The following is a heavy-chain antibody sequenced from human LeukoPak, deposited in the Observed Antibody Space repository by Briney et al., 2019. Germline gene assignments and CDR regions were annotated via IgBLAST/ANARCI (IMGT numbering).Heavy chain of an antibody. CDR2: IYYSGST. CDR3: ARRGDTYYDFWSGYYTGGPIDY. D-gene: IGHD3-3*01. CDR1: GGPISSSSYY. V-gene: IGHV4-39*01. Sequence: SETLSLTCTVSGGPISSSSYYWGWIRQPPGKGLEWIGGIYYSGSTYYNPSLKSRVTISVDTSKNQFSLKLSSVTAADTAVYYCARRGDTYYDFWSGYYTGGPIDYWGQGTLVTVSS. J-gene: IGHJ4*02.